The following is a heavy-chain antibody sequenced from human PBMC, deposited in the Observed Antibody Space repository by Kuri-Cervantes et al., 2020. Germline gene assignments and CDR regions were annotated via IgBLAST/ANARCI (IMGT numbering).Heavy chain of an antibody. D-gene: IGHD3/OR15-3a*01. CDR1: GYTFTGYY. CDR3: ARRYLDGGADY. J-gene: IGHJ4*02. V-gene: IGHV1-2*04. Sequence: ASVKVSCKASGYTFTGYYMHWVRQAPGQGLEWMGWINPNSGGTNYAQKFQGWVTMTRDTSISTAYMELSRLRSDDTAMYYCARRYLDGGADYWGQGTLVTVSS. CDR2: INPNSGGT.